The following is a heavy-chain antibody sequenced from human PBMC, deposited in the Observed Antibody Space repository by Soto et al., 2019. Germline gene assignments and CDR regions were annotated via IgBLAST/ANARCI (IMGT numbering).Heavy chain of an antibody. CDR2: ISYDGSNK. J-gene: IGHJ5*02. V-gene: IGHV3-30*18. D-gene: IGHD1-26*01. Sequence: QVQLVESGGGVVQPGRSLRLSCAASGFTFSSYGMHWVRQAPGKGLEWVAVISYDGSNKYYADSVKGRFTISRDNSKNPLYLQMHSLRAEDTAVYYCAKDLGGSNRPSWGQGTLVTVSS. CDR3: AKDLGGSNRPS. CDR1: GFTFSSYG.